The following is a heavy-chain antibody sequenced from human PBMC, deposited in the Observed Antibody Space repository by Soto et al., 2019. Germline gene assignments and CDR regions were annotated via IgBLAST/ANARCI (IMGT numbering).Heavy chain of an antibody. CDR2: ISGSGGST. J-gene: IGHJ4*02. D-gene: IGHD6-6*01. V-gene: IGHV3-23*01. CDR1: RFSFSSYA. CDR3: AKDRSEGYSSSAIGLGFFDY. Sequence: AGCMRLSCAACRFSFSSYAMGGVRQNTGKGLEWVSAISGSGGSTYYADSVKGRFTISRDNSKNTLYLQMNSLRAEDTAVYYCAKDRSEGYSSSAIGLGFFDYWGPGPLVTVSS.